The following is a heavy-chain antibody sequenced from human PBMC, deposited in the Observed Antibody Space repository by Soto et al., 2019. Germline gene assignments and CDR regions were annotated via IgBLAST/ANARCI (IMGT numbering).Heavy chain of an antibody. CDR1: GFTFSSYW. J-gene: IGHJ3*02. CDR2: IKQDGSEK. Sequence: EVQLVESGGGLVQPGGSLRLSCAASGFTFSSYWMSWVRQAPGKGLEWVANIKQDGSEKYYVDSVKGLFTISRDNANNSLYLQMNSLRAEDTAVYYCASADTSADDIWGQGTMVTVSS. V-gene: IGHV3-7*05. D-gene: IGHD5-18*01. CDR3: ASADTSADDI.